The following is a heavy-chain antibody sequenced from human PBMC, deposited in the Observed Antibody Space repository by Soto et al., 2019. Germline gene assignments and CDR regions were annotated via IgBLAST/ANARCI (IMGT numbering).Heavy chain of an antibody. CDR3: ARDHPGIAARPYYYGMDV. CDR1: GDSVSSNRAS. D-gene: IGHD6-6*01. Sequence: SQTLTDTCAISGDSVSSNRASWNWIRQSPSRGLEWLGRTYYRSKWYNDYAVSVKSRITINPDTSKNQFSLQLNSVTPEDTAVYYCARDHPGIAARPYYYGMDVWGQGTTVTVSS. CDR2: TYYRSKWYN. J-gene: IGHJ6*02. V-gene: IGHV6-1*01.